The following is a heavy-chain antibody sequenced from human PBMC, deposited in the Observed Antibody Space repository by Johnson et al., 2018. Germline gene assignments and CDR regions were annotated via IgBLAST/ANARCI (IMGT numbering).Heavy chain of an antibody. CDR3: PKDRGEGTAGDAFDI. CDR2: ISGSDDST. V-gene: IGHV3-23*01. D-gene: IGHD1/OR15-1a*01. CDR1: GFTFGSYA. J-gene: IGHJ3*02. Sequence: EVQLLESGGGLVRPGGSLRLSCVASGFTFGSYAMSWVRQAPGKGLEWVSIISGSDDSTYYADSVKGRFTISRDKSENTLYLQMNSLRAEDTAIYYCPKDRGEGTAGDAFDIWGQGTMVTVSS.